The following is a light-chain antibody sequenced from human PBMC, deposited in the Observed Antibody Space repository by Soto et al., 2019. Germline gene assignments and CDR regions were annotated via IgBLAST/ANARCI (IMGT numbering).Light chain of an antibody. Sequence: DIXMTQSPSTLSASVGDRVSIACRASQSISSSLAWYQQKPGKAPKLLIYDASSLESGVPSRFSGSGSGTEFTLSINSLQPQDFATYYCQQYHRYSWTFGQGTKVEIK. CDR2: DAS. V-gene: IGKV1-5*01. CDR3: QQYHRYSWT. J-gene: IGKJ1*01. CDR1: QSISSS.